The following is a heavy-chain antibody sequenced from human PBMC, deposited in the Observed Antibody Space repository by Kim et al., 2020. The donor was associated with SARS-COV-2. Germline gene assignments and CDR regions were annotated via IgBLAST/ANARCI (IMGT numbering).Heavy chain of an antibody. V-gene: IGHV4-39*01. CDR3: ARLRPYSSSDKIDY. D-gene: IGHD6-6*01. J-gene: IGHJ4*02. Sequence: NPSRKSRVTISVDTSKNQFSLKLSSVTAADTAVYYCARLRPYSSSDKIDYWGQGTLVTVSS.